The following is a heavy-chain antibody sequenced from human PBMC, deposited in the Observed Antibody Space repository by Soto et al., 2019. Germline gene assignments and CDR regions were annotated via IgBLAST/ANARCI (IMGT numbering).Heavy chain of an antibody. Sequence: GESLKISCSVSGYRFNPYLIACVRQMPGKGLEWMGITHPGDSETRYSPSFEGQVTISADKSISTAYLQWSSLKASDTAMYYCARQGRDGHNQGYGMDGWGQGTKVTVS. J-gene: IGHJ6*02. CDR3: ARQGRDGHNQGYGMDG. CDR1: GYRFNPYL. CDR2: THPGDSET. V-gene: IGHV5-51*01.